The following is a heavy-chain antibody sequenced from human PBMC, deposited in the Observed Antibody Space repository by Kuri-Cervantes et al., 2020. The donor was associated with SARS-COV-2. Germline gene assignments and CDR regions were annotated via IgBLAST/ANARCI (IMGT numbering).Heavy chain of an antibody. V-gene: IGHV3-9*01. CDR3: ARPLMAGPHYFDF. CDR2: ISWNSGNI. CDR1: GFPFDDYV. D-gene: IGHD6-19*01. Sequence: SLKISCAASGFPFDDYVMHWVRQAPGKGLEWVSGISWNSGNIGYADSAKGRFTISRDNAKNSLYLQMNSLRAEDTAVYYCARPLMAGPHYFDFWGQGTLVTVSS. J-gene: IGHJ4*02.